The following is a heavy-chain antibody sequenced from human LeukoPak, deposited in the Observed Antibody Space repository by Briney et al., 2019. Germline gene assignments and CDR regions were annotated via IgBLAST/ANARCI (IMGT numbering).Heavy chain of an antibody. CDR2: VTSNGRTK. CDR1: GFTFSTYA. J-gene: IGHJ4*02. Sequence: GGSLRLSCAASGFTFSTYAMHWVRQAPGKGLEWVGLVTSNGRTKYYADSVKGRFTVSRDDSKNNLYLQMNSLGAEDTAVYYCARIFSAYLYYFDYWGEGTLVTVSS. D-gene: IGHD2-21*01. V-gene: IGHV3-30*04. CDR3: ARIFSAYLYYFDY.